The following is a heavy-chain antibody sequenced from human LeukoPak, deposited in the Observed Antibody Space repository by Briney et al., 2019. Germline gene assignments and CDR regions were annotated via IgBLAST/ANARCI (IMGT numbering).Heavy chain of an antibody. Sequence: GGSLRLSRAASGFTVSSNYMSWVRQAPGKGLEWVSVIYSGGSTYYADSVKGRVTISRDNSKNTLYLQMNSLRAEDTAVYYRARLGCSGGSCYSGEDYFDYWGQGTLVTVSS. J-gene: IGHJ4*02. D-gene: IGHD2-15*01. CDR2: IYSGGST. CDR1: GFTVSSNY. CDR3: ARLGCSGGSCYSGEDYFDY. V-gene: IGHV3-53*01.